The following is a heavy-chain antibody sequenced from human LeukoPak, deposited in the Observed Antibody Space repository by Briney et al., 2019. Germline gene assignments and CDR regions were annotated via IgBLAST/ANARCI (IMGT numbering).Heavy chain of an antibody. D-gene: IGHD6-19*01. J-gene: IGHJ4*02. CDR1: GFNFSSDA. CDR3: AKGLAGYTSGWYGIFDY. CDR2: ISNDGRSK. V-gene: IGHV3-30*18. Sequence: GGSLKLSCAASGFNFSSDAMHWVRQAPGKGLEWVAVISNDGRSKYFADSVKGRFTISRDNSKNTLYLQMNSLTAEDTAVFYCAKGLAGYTSGWYGIFDYWGQGALVTVSS.